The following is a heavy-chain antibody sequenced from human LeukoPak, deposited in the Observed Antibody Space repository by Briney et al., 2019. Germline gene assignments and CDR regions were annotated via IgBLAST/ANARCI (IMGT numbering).Heavy chain of an antibody. J-gene: IGHJ4*02. V-gene: IGHV1-8*01. Sequence: GASVKVSCRASGYTFTNYDINWVRQATGQGLEWMGWMNSDSGNTGYGQKFQGRVTLTRDTSISTAYMELYSLRSEDTAVYYCARDLERYYDLEGRSGYWGQGTLVTVSS. CDR2: MNSDSGNT. CDR3: ARDLERYYDLEGRSGY. D-gene: IGHD3-3*01. CDR1: GYTFTNYD.